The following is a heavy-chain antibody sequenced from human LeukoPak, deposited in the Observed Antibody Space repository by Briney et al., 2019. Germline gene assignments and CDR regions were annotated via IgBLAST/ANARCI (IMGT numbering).Heavy chain of an antibody. CDR3: AKGSYYCSSSSCPQYYYYMDV. Sequence: PGGSLRLSCAASGFTFSSYGMHWVRQAPGKGLEWVAFIRYDGSDKYYADSVKGRLTISRDNSKNTLYLQMNSLRAKDTAVYYCAKGSYYCSSSSCPQYYYYMDVWGKGTTVTVSS. D-gene: IGHD2-2*01. J-gene: IGHJ6*03. CDR2: IRYDGSDK. V-gene: IGHV3-30*02. CDR1: GFTFSSYG.